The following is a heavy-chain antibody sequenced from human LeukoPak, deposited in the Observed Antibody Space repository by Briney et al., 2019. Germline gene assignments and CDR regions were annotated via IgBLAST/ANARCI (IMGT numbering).Heavy chain of an antibody. J-gene: IGHJ4*02. CDR2: ISSSSSYI. D-gene: IGHD6-6*01. CDR3: AREGKQLGPDFDY. CDR1: GFTFSSYS. Sequence: GGSLRLSRAASGFTFSSYSMNWVRQAPGKGLEWVSSISSSSSYIYYADPVKGRFTISRDNAKNSLYLQMNSLRAEDTAVYYCAREGKQLGPDFDYWGQGTLVTVPS. V-gene: IGHV3-21*01.